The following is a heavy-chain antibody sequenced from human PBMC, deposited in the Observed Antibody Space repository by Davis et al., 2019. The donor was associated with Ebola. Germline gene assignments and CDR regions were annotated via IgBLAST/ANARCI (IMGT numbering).Heavy chain of an antibody. Sequence: GESLKISCSASGFTFSSYAMHWVRQAPGKGLEYVSAISSNGGSTYYADSVKGRFTISRDNSKNTLYLQMSSLRAEDTAVYYCARGGGYCSSTSCYVVDYYYGMDVWGQGTTVTVSS. CDR2: ISSNGGST. V-gene: IGHV3-64D*08. D-gene: IGHD2-2*01. J-gene: IGHJ6*02. CDR1: GFTFSSYA. CDR3: ARGGGYCSSTSCYVVDYYYGMDV.